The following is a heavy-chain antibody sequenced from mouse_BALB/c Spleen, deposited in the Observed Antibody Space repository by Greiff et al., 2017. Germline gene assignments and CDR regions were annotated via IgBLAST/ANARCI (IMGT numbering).Heavy chain of an antibody. V-gene: IGHV5-12-2*01. Sequence: EVMLVESGGGLVQPGGSLKLSCAASGFTFSSYTMSWVRQTPEKRLEWVAYISNGGGSTYYPDTVKGRFTISRDNAKNTLYLQMSSLKSEDTAMYYCARQGGYYHAMDYWGQGTSVTVSS. CDR1: GFTFSSYT. CDR3: ARQGGYYHAMDY. J-gene: IGHJ4*01. CDR2: ISNGGGST. D-gene: IGHD2-2*01.